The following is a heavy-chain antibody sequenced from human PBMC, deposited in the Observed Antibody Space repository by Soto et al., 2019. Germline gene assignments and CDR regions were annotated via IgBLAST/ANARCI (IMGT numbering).Heavy chain of an antibody. CDR1: GLTFSNNW. V-gene: IGHV3-74*03. D-gene: IGHD6-13*01. J-gene: IGHJ6*02. Sequence: EVQLVESGGGLVKPGGSLRLSFAASGLTFSNNWMYWFGQAPGKGLVWVSRVNNDGTDTTHADSVKGRFTISRDNAENTLYLQMNSLRAEDTAVYYCARGGLQHALDVWGQGSTVTVSS. CDR2: VNNDGTDT. CDR3: ARGGLQHALDV.